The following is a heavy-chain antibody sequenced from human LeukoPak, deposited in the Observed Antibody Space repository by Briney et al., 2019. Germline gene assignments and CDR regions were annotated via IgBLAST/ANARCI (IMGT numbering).Heavy chain of an antibody. Sequence: GASVKVSCKASGYTFTGYYMHWVRPAPAQGLEWMGWINPNSGGTNYAQKFQGRVTMTRDTSISTAYMELSRLRSDDTAVYYCARVNSPAVAGPLHNYWGQGTLVTVSS. CDR2: INPNSGGT. CDR1: GYTFTGYY. J-gene: IGHJ4*02. CDR3: ARVNSPAVAGPLHNY. V-gene: IGHV1-2*02. D-gene: IGHD6-19*01.